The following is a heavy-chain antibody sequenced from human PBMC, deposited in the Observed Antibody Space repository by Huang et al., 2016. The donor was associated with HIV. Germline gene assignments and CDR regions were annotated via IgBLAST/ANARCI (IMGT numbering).Heavy chain of an antibody. CDR2: SGSHKGDT. Sequence: QVQLVQSGGEVKKPGASVTVSCTASGSDFTSYGVSWVRQAPGQGVEWVGWSGSHKGDTNYAQRFQGRVTLTTDTSTNTAYREMRRLRSDDTAIYYCARDPWYTNVWKRNAASVIWGQGTMVIVSS. D-gene: IGHD2-2*02. CDR1: GSDFTSYG. V-gene: IGHV1-18*01. J-gene: IGHJ3*02. CDR3: ARDPWYTNVWKRNAASVI.